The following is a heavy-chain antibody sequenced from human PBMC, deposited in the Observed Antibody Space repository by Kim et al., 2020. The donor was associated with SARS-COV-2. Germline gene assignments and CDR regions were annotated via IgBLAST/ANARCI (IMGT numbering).Heavy chain of an antibody. CDR2: IGSGGVNT. D-gene: IGHD1-7*01. CDR3: ARTNNPDS. CDR1: GFTFSNYG. J-gene: IGHJ4*02. V-gene: IGHV3-23*01. Sequence: GSLRLSCAAAGFTFSNYGMNWVRQAPGKGLEWVATIGSGGVNTFYAASVKGRFTISRDTSKNTLYLQMNSLRAEDTALYYCARTNNPDSWGQGTLVTVTS.